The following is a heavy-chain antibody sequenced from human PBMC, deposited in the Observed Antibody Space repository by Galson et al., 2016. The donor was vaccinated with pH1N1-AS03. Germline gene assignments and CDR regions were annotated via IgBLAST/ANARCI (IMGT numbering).Heavy chain of an antibody. V-gene: IGHV1-69*13. J-gene: IGHJ4*02. D-gene: IGHD3-22*01. CDR3: ATDHYETSDFRGAWDY. CDR1: GGNFRTHP. Sequence: SVKVSCKASGGNFRTHPISWVRQAPGQGLEWMGGIMPVFGPAKYAQKFLGRVTISADESTSTAYMELNNLRPEDTAVYYCATDHYETSDFRGAWDYWGQGTPVTVSS. CDR2: IMPVFGPA.